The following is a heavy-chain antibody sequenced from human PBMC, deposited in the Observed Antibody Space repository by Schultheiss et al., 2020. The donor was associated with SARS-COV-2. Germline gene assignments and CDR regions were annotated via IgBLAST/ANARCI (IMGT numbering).Heavy chain of an antibody. D-gene: IGHD6-19*01. CDR2: IYYSGST. J-gene: IGHJ4*02. CDR3: ARGLLYSSGWFGDY. V-gene: IGHV4-61*05. Sequence: SETLSLTCTVSGGSISSSSYYWGWIRQPAGKGLEWIGYIYYSGSTNYNPSLKSRVTISVDTSKNQFSLKLSSVTAADTAVYYCARGLLYSSGWFGDYWGQGTLVTVSS. CDR1: GGSISSSSYY.